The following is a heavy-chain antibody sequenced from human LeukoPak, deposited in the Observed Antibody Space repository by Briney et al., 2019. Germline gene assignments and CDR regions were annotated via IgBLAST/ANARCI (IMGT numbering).Heavy chain of an antibody. J-gene: IGHJ4*02. V-gene: IGHV4-39*01. CDR1: GGSISSSSYY. Sequence: SETLSLTCTVSGGSISSSSYYWGWIRQLPGKGLEWIGSIYYSGSTYYNPSLKSRVTISVDTSKNQFSLKLSSVTAADTAMYYSARRLTSCYRFDYWGQGTLVTVSS. D-gene: IGHD2-2*01. CDR3: ARRLTSCYRFDY. CDR2: IYYSGST.